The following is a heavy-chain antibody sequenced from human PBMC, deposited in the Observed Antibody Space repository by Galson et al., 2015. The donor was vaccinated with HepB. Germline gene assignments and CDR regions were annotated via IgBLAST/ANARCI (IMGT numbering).Heavy chain of an antibody. J-gene: IGHJ4*02. CDR3: ASHLYGEGPRFRFYY. D-gene: IGHD3-3*01. CDR1: GGSISSYY. CDR2: IYYSGTT. V-gene: IGHV4-59*01. Sequence: SETLSLTCTVSGGSISSYYWSWIRQPPGRGLEWIGYIYYSGTTNYNPSLKSRVTISVNTSKNQFSLKLSSVTAADTAVYYCASHLYGEGPRFRFYYWGQGTLVTVSS.